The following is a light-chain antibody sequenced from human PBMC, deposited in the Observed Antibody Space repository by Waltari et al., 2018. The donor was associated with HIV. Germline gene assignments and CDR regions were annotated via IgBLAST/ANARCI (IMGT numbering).Light chain of an antibody. V-gene: IGKV1-5*03. CDR2: YAS. Sequence: DIQMTQSPSTLSASVGDSVPITCRASQNINSWLAWYQQRTGNAPKLLIYYASTLEGGVPSRFSGSGSGTEFTLTITSLQPDDFASYYCQQYNGLSLTFGGGTRVEIK. CDR3: QQYNGLSLT. J-gene: IGKJ4*01. CDR1: QNINSW.